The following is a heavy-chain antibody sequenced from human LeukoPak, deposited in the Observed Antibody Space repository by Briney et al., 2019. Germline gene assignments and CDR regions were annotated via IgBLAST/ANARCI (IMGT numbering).Heavy chain of an antibody. V-gene: IGHV3-7*01. CDR2: IKQDGSDK. Sequence: GGSLRLSCAASGFTFSSYWMTWVRQAPGKGLEWVANIKQDGSDKYYMDSVRGRFTISRDNAKNSLYLQMNSLRVEDTAVYYCARDVEMYSSTWSNAFDIWGQGTMVTVSS. J-gene: IGHJ3*02. D-gene: IGHD6-13*01. CDR1: GFTFSSYW. CDR3: ARDVEMYSSTWSNAFDI.